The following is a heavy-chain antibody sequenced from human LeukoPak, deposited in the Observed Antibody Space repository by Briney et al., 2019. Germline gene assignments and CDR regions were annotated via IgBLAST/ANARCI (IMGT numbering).Heavy chain of an antibody. CDR2: IYSGGST. CDR3: ASCSGYYSYYYYYYMDV. CDR1: GFTVSSNY. D-gene: IGHD3-22*01. J-gene: IGHJ6*03. Sequence: PGGSLRLSCAASGFTVSSNYMSWVRQAPGKGLEWVSVIYSGGSTYYADSVKGRFTISRDNSKNTLYPQMNSLRAEDTAVYYCASCSGYYSYYYYYYMDVWGKGTTVTVSS. V-gene: IGHV3-53*01.